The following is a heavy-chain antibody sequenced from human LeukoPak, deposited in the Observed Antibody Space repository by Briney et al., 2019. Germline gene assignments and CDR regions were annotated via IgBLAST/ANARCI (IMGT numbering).Heavy chain of an antibody. D-gene: IGHD6-6*01. V-gene: IGHV4-59*11. CDR3: ARDRGVAARPGWFDP. CDR2: IYYSGST. J-gene: IGHJ5*02. Sequence: SETLSLTCTVSGGSISSHYWNWIRQPPGKGLEWIGYIYYSGSTNYNPSLKSRVTISVDTSKNQFSLKLSSVTAADTAVYYCARDRGVAARPGWFDPWGQGTLVTVSS. CDR1: GGSISSHY.